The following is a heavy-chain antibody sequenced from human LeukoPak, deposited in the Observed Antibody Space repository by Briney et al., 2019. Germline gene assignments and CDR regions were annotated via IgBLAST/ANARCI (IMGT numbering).Heavy chain of an antibody. J-gene: IGHJ4*02. CDR3: ARQLSGTYQWTFDY. CDR2: IHYTGIT. D-gene: IGHD1-26*01. V-gene: IGHV4-39*01. Sequence: SETPSLTCTVSGGSISTATHYWAWIRQPPGEGLEWIGTIHYTGITYYNPSLKSRVTISVDTSKNQFSLHLGSVTAADTAVYHCARQLSGTYQWTFDYWGQGTLVPVSS. CDR1: GGSISTATHY.